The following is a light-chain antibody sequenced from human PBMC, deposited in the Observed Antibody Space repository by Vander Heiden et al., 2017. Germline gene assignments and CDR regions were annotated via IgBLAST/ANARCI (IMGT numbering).Light chain of an antibody. CDR3: LIWDSSSDHQV. CDR2: DGC. CDR1: YIGVKS. Sequence: SYELPQPPSVSVAPGPTARVPCGGNYIGVKSVHWYQQRPGQAPVLVVCDGCERPSGIPERFSGSRSGHTATLTISRVEAGDEADYYCLIWDSSSDHQVFGTGTQVTVL. V-gene: IGLV3-21*02. J-gene: IGLJ1*01.